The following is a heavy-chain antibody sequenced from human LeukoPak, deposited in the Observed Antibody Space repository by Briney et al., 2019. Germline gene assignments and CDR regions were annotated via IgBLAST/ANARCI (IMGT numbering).Heavy chain of an antibody. CDR3: ARDLDYDYVWGSYRYYAFDI. Sequence: ASVKVSCTASGYTFTGYYMHWVRQAPGQGLEWMGWINPNSGGTNYAQKFQGRVTMTRDTSISTAYMELSRLRSDDTAVYYCARDLDYDYVWGSYRYYAFDIWGQGTMVTVSS. D-gene: IGHD3-16*02. CDR1: GYTFTGYY. CDR2: INPNSGGT. J-gene: IGHJ3*02. V-gene: IGHV1-2*02.